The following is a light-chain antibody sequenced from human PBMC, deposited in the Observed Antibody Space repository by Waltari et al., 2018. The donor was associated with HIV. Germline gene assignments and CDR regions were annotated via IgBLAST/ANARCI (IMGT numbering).Light chain of an antibody. CDR2: RNK. V-gene: IGLV1-47*01. CDR1: RPNTARNY. Sequence: QSVLTHPPSASGTPRQTVTISCSGTRPNTARNYVYCYQRLPGTAPKLPIYRNKQRPSGVPDRFSGSKSGTSASLAISGLRSEDEADYYCASWDDSLSGWVFGGGTKVTVL. CDR3: ASWDDSLSGWV. J-gene: IGLJ3*02.